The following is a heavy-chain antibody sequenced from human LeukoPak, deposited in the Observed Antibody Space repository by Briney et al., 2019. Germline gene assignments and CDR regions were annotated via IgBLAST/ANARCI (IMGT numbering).Heavy chain of an antibody. V-gene: IGHV4-59*01. J-gene: IGHJ4*02. CDR3: ARASTVTTWSLGY. D-gene: IGHD4-17*01. CDR2: VSYTGST. CDR1: GGSISNYH. Sequence: SETLSLTCIVSGGSISNYHWSWIRQPPGKGLEWIGYVSYTGSTNCNPSLKSRVTMPVDTSKNQFSLNLSSVTAADTAMYYCARASTVTTWSLGYWGQGILVTVSS.